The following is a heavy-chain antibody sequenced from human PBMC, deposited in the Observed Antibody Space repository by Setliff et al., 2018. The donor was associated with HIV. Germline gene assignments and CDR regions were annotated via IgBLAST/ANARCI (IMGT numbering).Heavy chain of an antibody. CDR3: ARDRMPMASWVPDK. CDR1: GGSISSGDYY. V-gene: IGHV4-61*08. D-gene: IGHD2-2*01. J-gene: IGHJ4*02. Sequence: SETLSLTCTVSGGSISSGDYYWSWIRQPPGKGLEWIGYIYYSGRTKYNPSLKSRVTTSVDTSKNQFSLNLSSVTAADTAVYYCARDRMPMASWVPDKWGQGTLVTVSS. CDR2: IYYSGRT.